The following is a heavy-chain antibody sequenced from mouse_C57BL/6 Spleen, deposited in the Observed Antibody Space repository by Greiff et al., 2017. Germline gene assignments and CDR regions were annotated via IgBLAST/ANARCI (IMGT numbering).Heavy chain of an antibody. Sequence: EVKLQESGPGLVKPSQSLSLTCSVTGYSITSGYYWNWLRQFPGNKLEWMGYISYDGSNNYNPSLKNRITITRDTSKNQFLLKLNSVTTEDTATYYCARATNWDPYIDYWGQGTTLTVSS. D-gene: IGHD4-1*01. V-gene: IGHV3-6*01. CDR2: ISYDGSN. J-gene: IGHJ2*01. CDR3: ARATNWDPYIDY. CDR1: GYSITSGYY.